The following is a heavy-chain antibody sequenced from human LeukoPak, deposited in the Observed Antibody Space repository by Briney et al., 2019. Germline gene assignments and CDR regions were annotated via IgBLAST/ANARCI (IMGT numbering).Heavy chain of an antibody. CDR2: ISSSSSYI. D-gene: IGHD5-18*01. CDR1: GFTFSSYS. CDR3: ARGSGYSYGYFQH. J-gene: IGHJ1*01. V-gene: IGHV3-21*01. Sequence: PGGSLRLSCAASGFTFSSYSMNWVRQAPGKGLEWVSDISSSSSYIYYADSVKGRFTISRDNAKNSLYLQMNSLRAEDTAVYYCARGSGYSYGYFQHWGQGSLVTVSS.